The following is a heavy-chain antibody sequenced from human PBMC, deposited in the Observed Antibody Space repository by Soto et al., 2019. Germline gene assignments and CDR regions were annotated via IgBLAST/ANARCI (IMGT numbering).Heavy chain of an antibody. CDR3: ASERGSSYFDY. J-gene: IGHJ4*01. CDR1: GFPLSDYG. V-gene: IGHV3-33*01. CDR2: IWYDESKK. D-gene: IGHD1-26*01. Sequence: QVQLVESGGGVVQPGRSLRLSCAVSGFPLSDYGMHWVRQAPGKGLEWVAVIWYDESKKYYADSVKGRFTISRDNSKNTLYLQMNSLRAEDTAVYYCASERGSSYFDYWGQEPWSPSP.